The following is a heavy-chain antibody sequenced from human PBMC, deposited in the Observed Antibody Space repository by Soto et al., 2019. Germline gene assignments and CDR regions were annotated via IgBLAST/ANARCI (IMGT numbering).Heavy chain of an antibody. CDR1: GYTFSSYG. Sequence: QVQLVQSGPEVQKPGASVRVSCKTSGYTFSSYGISWVRQAPGQGLEWMGRVSSNNGDTYYAQKFQGRVTMTTDTSTNTVYMDLTSLTSDDTAIYFCSRFGAYGSHWGQGTLVTVST. J-gene: IGHJ4*02. CDR3: SRFGAYGSH. V-gene: IGHV1-18*04. CDR2: VSSNNGDT. D-gene: IGHD3-10*01.